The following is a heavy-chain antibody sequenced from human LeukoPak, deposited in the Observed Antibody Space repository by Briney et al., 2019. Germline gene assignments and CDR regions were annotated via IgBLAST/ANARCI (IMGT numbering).Heavy chain of an antibody. CDR1: GYTFTSYD. Sequence: ASVKVSCKASGYTFTSYDINWVRQATGQGLEWMGWINPNSGGTNYAQKFQGRVTMTRDTSISTAYMELSRLRSDDTAVYCCANLVGATSVGYWGQGTLVTVSS. D-gene: IGHD1-26*01. V-gene: IGHV1-2*02. J-gene: IGHJ4*02. CDR2: INPNSGGT. CDR3: ANLVGATSVGY.